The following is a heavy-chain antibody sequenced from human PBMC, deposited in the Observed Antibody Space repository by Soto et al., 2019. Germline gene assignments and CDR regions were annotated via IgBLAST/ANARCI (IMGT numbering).Heavy chain of an antibody. CDR1: GFTFNTYL. V-gene: IGHV3-21*01. D-gene: IGHD4-17*01. CDR3: ARRMTTVTTRWGAFDI. Sequence: ESGGGLVKPGGSLRLSCAASGFTFNTYLMNWVRQAPGKGLEWVSSITSGSDSIYYADSVKGRFTISRDNAKNSLYLQMDSLRAEDTAVYYCARRMTTVTTRWGAFDIWGQGTMVSVSS. CDR2: ITSGSDSI. J-gene: IGHJ3*02.